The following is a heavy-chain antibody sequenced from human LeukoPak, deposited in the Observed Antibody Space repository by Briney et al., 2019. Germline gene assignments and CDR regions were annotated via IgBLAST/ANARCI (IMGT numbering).Heavy chain of an antibody. CDR2: ISSDGSTP. CDR3: AKDKGTMVRGVILPDYYYYYMDV. J-gene: IGHJ6*03. Sequence: GGSLRLSCAASGFTFSTYWMHWVRQAPGKGLVWVSRISSDGSTPSYADSVKGRFTISRDNAKNSLYLQMNSLRAEDTALYYCAKDKGTMVRGVILPDYYYYYMDVWGKGTTVTVSS. CDR1: GFTFSTYW. V-gene: IGHV3-74*01. D-gene: IGHD3-10*01.